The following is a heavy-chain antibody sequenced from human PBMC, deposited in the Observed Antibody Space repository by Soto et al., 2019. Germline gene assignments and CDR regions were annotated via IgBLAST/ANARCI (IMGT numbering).Heavy chain of an antibody. D-gene: IGHD3-10*01. Sequence: GESLKISCKGSGYSFTSYWIGWVRQMPGKGLEWMGIIYPGDSDTRYSPSFQGQVTISADKSISTAYLQWSSLKASDTAMYYCARHPYYYGSGSYHNVWYFDYWGQGTLVTVSS. CDR1: GYSFTSYW. CDR2: IYPGDSDT. V-gene: IGHV5-51*01. J-gene: IGHJ4*02. CDR3: ARHPYYYGSGSYHNVWYFDY.